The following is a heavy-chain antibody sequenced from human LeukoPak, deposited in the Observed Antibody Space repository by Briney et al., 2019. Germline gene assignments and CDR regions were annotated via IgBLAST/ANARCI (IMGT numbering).Heavy chain of an antibody. CDR3: AKVGSLYYYDSSGYYSD. Sequence: GGSLRLSCAASGFTFSSYAMSWVRQAPGKGLEWVSAISGSGGSTYYADSVKGRFTISRDNSKNTLYLQMNSLGAEDTAVYYCAKVGSLYYYDSSGYYSDWGQGTLVTVSS. D-gene: IGHD3-22*01. J-gene: IGHJ4*02. CDR2: ISGSGGST. V-gene: IGHV3-23*01. CDR1: GFTFSSYA.